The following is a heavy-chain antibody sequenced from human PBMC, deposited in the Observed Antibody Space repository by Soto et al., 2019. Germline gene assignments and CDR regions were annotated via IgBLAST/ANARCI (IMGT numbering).Heavy chain of an antibody. CDR2: INAGNGNT. CDR3: ARVGESKVWDY. J-gene: IGHJ4*02. Sequence: QVQLVQSGAEVKKPGASVKVSCKASGYTFTSYAMHWVRQAPGQRLEWMGWINAGNGNTKYSQKFQGRVTIARDTSAREACMELRSLRSEDTAGYYCARVGESKVWDYWGKGTLVNVSS. D-gene: IGHD1-26*01. V-gene: IGHV1-3*01. CDR1: GYTFTSYA.